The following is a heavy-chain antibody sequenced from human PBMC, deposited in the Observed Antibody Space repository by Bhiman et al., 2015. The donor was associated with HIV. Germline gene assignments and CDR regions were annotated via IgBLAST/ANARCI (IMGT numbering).Heavy chain of an antibody. Sequence: EVQLVESGGGLVQPGRSLRLSCAASGFTFDDYAMHWVRQAPGKGLEWVSGISWNSGSLGYADSVKGRFTISRDNAKNSLYLQMNSLRPEDTAEYYCARGYTYGQGRHGFDYWGQGTLVTVSS. J-gene: IGHJ4*02. CDR2: ISWNSGSL. D-gene: IGHD5-18*01. CDR1: GFTFDDYA. CDR3: ARGYTYGQGRHGFDY. V-gene: IGHV3-9*01.